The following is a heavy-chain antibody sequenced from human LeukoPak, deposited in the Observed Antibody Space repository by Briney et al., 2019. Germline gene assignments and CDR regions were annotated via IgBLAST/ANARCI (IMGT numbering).Heavy chain of an antibody. CDR3: ARAAQHLAMYNWFDP. CDR2: ISYDGTNK. V-gene: IGHV3-30-3*01. J-gene: IGHJ5*02. Sequence: GGSLRLSCAASGFIFSTYSMHWVRQAPGNGLEWVAVISYDGTNKYYADSVKGRFTISRDSAKNTLYLQMNSLTAEDTAVYYWARAAQHLAMYNWFDPWGQGTLVTVSP. CDR1: GFIFSTYS. D-gene: IGHD6-13*01.